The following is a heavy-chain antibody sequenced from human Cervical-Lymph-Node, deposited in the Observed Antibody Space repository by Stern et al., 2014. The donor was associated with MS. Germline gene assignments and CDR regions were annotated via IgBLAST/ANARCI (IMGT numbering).Heavy chain of an antibody. CDR1: GYTFSIYW. CDR3: ARQTTAWASDV. D-gene: IGHD1-14*01. J-gene: IGHJ4*02. V-gene: IGHV5-51*01. CDR2: IYPGDSET. Sequence: QLVQSGAELIRPGESLKISCKGSGYTFSIYWIAWVRQMPGKGLAWMGIIYPGDSETRYSPSFQGQVTRSAEKSTSTADLQWSSLNASDTAMYFCARQTTAWASDVWGQGTLVTVSS.